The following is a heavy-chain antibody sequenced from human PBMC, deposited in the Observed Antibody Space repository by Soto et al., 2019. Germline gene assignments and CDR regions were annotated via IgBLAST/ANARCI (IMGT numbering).Heavy chain of an antibody. CDR3: ARGSTRGHDY. J-gene: IGHJ4*02. D-gene: IGHD2-2*01. V-gene: IGHV3-74*01. Sequence: EVQLVESGGGLVQPGGSLRLSCTASGFTFSDYWMHWVRQAPGKGLVWVSRVNSDGTTTDYADSVKGRFTISRDNAKNTLVLQVNSLRAEDTAVYYCARGSTRGHDYWGQGTLVTVSP. CDR2: VNSDGTTT. CDR1: GFTFSDYW.